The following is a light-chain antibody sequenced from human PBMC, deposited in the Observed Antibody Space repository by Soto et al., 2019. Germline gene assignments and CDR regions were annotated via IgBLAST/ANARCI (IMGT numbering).Light chain of an antibody. J-gene: IGLJ1*01. CDR1: SSNIGNHY. CDR2: DNH. V-gene: IGLV1-51*01. Sequence: QSVLTQPPSVSAAPGQKVTISCSGSSSNIGNHYVSWYQQVPGAAPNLLIYDNHRRPSGIPDRFSGSKSGTSTTLDITGLQTGDEADYYCGTWDSSLSSYVFGTGTKLTVL. CDR3: GTWDSSLSSYV.